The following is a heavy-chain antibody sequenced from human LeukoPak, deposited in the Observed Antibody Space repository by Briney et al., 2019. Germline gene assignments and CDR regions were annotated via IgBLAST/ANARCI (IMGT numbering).Heavy chain of an antibody. D-gene: IGHD5-24*01. CDR1: GFTFSSYS. V-gene: IGHV3-48*01. J-gene: IGHJ4*02. CDR2: ISSSSSTI. CDR3: TRDGYNLIFDY. Sequence: GGSLRLSCAASGFTFSSYSMNWVRQAPGKGLEWVSYISSSSSTIYYADSVKGRFTISRDNAKNSLYLQMNSLRAEDTAVYYCTRDGYNLIFDYWGQGTLVTVSS.